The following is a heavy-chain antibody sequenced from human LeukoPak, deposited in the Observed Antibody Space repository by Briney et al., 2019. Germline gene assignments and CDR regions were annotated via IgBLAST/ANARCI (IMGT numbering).Heavy chain of an antibody. V-gene: IGHV3-7*01. Sequence: GGSLRLSCAASGFTFSTSWMSWVRQAPGRGLEWVANIKQDGSDKYYVDSVKGRFTISRDNAKNSLYLQMNYLRAEDTVVYYCARFRDDYVWGSYTPPKDFDYWGQGSLVTVSS. CDR1: GFTFSTSW. D-gene: IGHD3-16*01. CDR2: IKQDGSDK. J-gene: IGHJ4*02. CDR3: ARFRDDYVWGSYTPPKDFDY.